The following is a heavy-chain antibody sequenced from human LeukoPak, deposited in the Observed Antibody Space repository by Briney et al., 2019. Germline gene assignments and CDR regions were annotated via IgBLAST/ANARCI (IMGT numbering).Heavy chain of an antibody. CDR1: GFTFSDNY. Sequence: PGGSLSLSCAVSGFTFSDNYMSWIRQPPGRGLEWVGYISGSTTDTNYADSVRGRYTVSRDNAKNALYLQMDSLRVEDTARYYCIRNTRPRTYWGEGVLVTLSS. D-gene: IGHD1/OR15-1a*01. CDR2: ISGSTTDT. CDR3: IRNTRPRTY. J-gene: IGHJ4*02. V-gene: IGHV3-11*03.